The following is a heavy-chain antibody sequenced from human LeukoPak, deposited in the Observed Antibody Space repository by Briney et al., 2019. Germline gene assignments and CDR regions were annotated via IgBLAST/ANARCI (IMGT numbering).Heavy chain of an antibody. V-gene: IGHV3-7*01. D-gene: IGHD2-15*01. CDR1: GFTFSNYW. Sequence: GGSLRLSCEASGFTFSNYWMSWVRQAPGKRREWVANIKGDGSEIYYVDSVKGRFTISRDNDKNSLYLQMNNLRAEDTAVYYCARDGSSFDYWGQGALVTVSS. CDR3: ARDGSSFDY. CDR2: IKGDGSEI. J-gene: IGHJ4*02.